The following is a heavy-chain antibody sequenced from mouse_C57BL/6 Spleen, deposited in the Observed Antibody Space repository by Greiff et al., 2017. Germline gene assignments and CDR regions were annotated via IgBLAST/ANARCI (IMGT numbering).Heavy chain of an antibody. CDR1: GYSITSGYY. D-gene: IGHD1-1*01. CDR3: ARELRY. J-gene: IGHJ3*01. Sequence: DVKLVESGPGLVKPSQSLSLTCSVTGYSITSGYYWNWIRQFPGNKLEWMGYISYDGSNNYNPSLKNRISITRDTSKNQFFLKLNSVTTEDTATYYCARELRYWGQGTLVTVSA. V-gene: IGHV3-6*01. CDR2: ISYDGSN.